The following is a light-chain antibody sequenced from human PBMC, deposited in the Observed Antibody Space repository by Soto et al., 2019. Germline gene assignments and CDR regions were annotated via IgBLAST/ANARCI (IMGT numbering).Light chain of an antibody. CDR1: TSDVGDYNY. V-gene: IGLV2-8*01. CDR2: GVT. J-gene: IGLJ3*02. CDR3: SSFAGSNNLV. Sequence: QSALTQPPSASGSPGQSVTISCTGTTSDVGDYNYVSWYQQRPGTAPKLIIYGVTKRPSGVPDRFSGSKSGNTASLSVSGLQAEDEADYYCSSFAGSNNLVFGGGTKLTVL.